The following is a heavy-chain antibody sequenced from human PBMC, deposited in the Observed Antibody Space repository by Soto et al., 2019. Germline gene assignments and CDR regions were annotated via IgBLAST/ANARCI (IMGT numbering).Heavy chain of an antibody. CDR3: ARDHQWPLDY. CDR2: IKQDGSEK. J-gene: IGHJ4*02. CDR1: GFTFSIYW. V-gene: IGHV3-7*03. D-gene: IGHD6-19*01. Sequence: PGGSLRLSCAASGFTFSIYWMSWVRQAPGKGLEWVANIKQDGSEKYYVDSVKGRFTISRDNAKNSLYLQMNSLRAEDTAVYYCARDHQWPLDYWGQGTLVTVSS.